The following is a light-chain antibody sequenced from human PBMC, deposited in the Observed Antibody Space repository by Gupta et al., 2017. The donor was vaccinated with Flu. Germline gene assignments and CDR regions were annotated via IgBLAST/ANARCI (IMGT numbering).Light chain of an antibody. CDR3: GSYTRNTTPWV. CDR1: NTDVGGYNY. CDR2: DVS. Sequence: TISCTGTNTDVGGYNYVSWFQQYPGEAPKLLIYDVSKRPSGVPDRFSGSKSGNTASLTISGLQAEDEADYYCGSYTRNTTPWVFGSGTTLTVL. J-gene: IGLJ3*02. V-gene: IGLV2-11*03.